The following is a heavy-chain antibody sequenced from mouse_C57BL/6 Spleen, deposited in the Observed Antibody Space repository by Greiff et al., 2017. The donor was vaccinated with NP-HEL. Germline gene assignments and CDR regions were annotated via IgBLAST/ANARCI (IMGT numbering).Heavy chain of an antibody. D-gene: IGHD1-2*01. CDR3: ARTGAHYYGYDY. J-gene: IGHJ2*01. V-gene: IGHV1-64*01. CDR2: IHPNSGST. CDR1: GYTFTSYW. Sequence: VQLQQSGAELVKPGASVKLSCKASGYTFTSYWMHWVKQRPGQGLEWIGMIHPNSGSTNYNEKFKSKATLTVDKSSSTAYMQLSSLTSEASAVYYGARTGAHYYGYDYWGQGTTLTVSS.